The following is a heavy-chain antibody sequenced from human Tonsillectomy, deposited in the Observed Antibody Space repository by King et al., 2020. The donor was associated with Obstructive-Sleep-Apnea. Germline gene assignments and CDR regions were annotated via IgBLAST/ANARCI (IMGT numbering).Heavy chain of an antibody. D-gene: IGHD5-12*01. CDR1: GFTFSSYS. CDR2: ISSSSSYK. V-gene: IGHV3-21*01. CDR3: ARDRGGYGIFDY. J-gene: IGHJ4*02. Sequence: VQLVESGGGLVKPGGSLRLSCAASGFTFSSYSMNWVRQAPGKGLEWGSSISSSSSYKYYADSVKGRFTISRDNAKNPLYLQMNSLRAEDTAVYYCARDRGGYGIFDYWGQGTLVTVSS.